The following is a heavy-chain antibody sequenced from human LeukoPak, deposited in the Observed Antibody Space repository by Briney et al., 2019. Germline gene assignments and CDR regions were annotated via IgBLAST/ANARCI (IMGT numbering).Heavy chain of an antibody. CDR3: TAHGRGYFEN. CDR2: IKSKPDGGTT. D-gene: IGHD6-13*01. V-gene: IGHV3-15*01. Sequence: PGGSLRLSCAASGFTFSSYSMNWVRQAPGKGLEWVGRIKSKPDGGTTDYAAPMKDKFTISRDDSKNTLYLQMNSLKTEDTAVYYCTAHGRGYFENWGQGTLVTVSS. J-gene: IGHJ4*02. CDR1: GFTFSSYS.